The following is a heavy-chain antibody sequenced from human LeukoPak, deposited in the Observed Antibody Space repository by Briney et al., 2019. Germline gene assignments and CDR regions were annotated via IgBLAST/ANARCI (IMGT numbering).Heavy chain of an antibody. CDR2: FDPEDGET. V-gene: IGHV1-24*01. J-gene: IGHJ4*02. D-gene: IGHD5-18*01. CDR3: ATDRDSTAMGPGYFDY. CDR1: GYTLTELS. Sequence: GASVKVSRMVSGYTLTELSMHGVREAPGKGVEWMGGFDPEDGETIYSQKFQGRVTMTEDTSTDTDYMELSSLRSEDTAVYYCATDRDSTAMGPGYFDYWGQGTLVTVSS.